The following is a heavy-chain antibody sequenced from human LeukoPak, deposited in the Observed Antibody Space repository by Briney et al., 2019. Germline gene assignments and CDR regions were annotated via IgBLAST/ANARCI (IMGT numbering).Heavy chain of an antibody. Sequence: GGSLRLSCAASGFIFSTYGMHWVRQAPGKGLEWVAVISYDGSKKDYTDSVKGRFTISRDNSKNTLYLQMNSLRAEDTAVYYCAKDICSGGSCYCFEYWGQGTLVTVSS. J-gene: IGHJ4*02. V-gene: IGHV3-30*18. CDR1: GFIFSTYG. CDR3: AKDICSGGSCYCFEY. D-gene: IGHD2-15*01. CDR2: ISYDGSKK.